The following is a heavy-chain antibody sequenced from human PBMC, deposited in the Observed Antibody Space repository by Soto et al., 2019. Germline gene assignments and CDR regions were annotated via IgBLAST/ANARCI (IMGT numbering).Heavy chain of an antibody. V-gene: IGHV4-59*08. CDR3: ARLGDLPRSNHYYYMDV. CDR1: GGSISSYY. CDR2: IYYSGST. Sequence: PSETLSLTCTVSGGSISSYYWSWIRQPPGKGLEWIGYIYYSGSTNYNPSLKSRVTISVDTSKNQFSLKLSSVTAADTAVYYCARLGDLPRSNHYYYMDVWGKGTTVTVSS. D-gene: IGHD4-17*01. J-gene: IGHJ6*03.